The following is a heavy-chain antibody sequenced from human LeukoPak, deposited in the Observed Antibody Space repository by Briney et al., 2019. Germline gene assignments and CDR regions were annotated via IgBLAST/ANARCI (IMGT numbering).Heavy chain of an antibody. CDR3: ARDGSPDPYCSGGSCGGY. V-gene: IGHV3-21*01. J-gene: IGHJ4*02. CDR1: GFTFSSYS. Sequence: GGSLRLSCAASGFTFSSYSMNWVRQAPGKGLEWVSSISSSSSYIYYADSVKGRFTISRDNAKNSLYLQMNSLRAEDTAAYYCARDGSPDPYCSGGSCGGYWGQGTLVTVSS. CDR2: ISSSSSYI. D-gene: IGHD2-15*01.